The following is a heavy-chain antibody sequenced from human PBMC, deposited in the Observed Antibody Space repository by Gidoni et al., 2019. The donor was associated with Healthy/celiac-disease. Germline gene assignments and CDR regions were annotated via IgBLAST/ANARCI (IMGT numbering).Heavy chain of an antibody. V-gene: IGHV3-30*18. CDR1: GFTFSSYG. CDR3: AKGLGIAAAGTRRGMDV. Sequence: QVQLVESGGGVVQPGRSLRLSCAASGFTFSSYGMHWVRQAPGKGLEGVAVISYDGSNKYYADSVKGRFTISRDNSKNTLYLQMNSLRAEDTAVYYCAKGLGIAAAGTRRGMDVWGQGTTVTVSS. J-gene: IGHJ6*02. D-gene: IGHD6-13*01. CDR2: ISYDGSNK.